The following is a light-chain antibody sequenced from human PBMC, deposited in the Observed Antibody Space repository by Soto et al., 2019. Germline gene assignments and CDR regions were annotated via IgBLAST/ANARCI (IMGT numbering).Light chain of an antibody. Sequence: EIVLTQSPATRSLSPGERATLSCRASQSVSNYLAWYQQKSGQAPRLLIYDASKRATGIPDRFSGSGSGTDFTLTITSLEPEDFAADYCQQYGSSGTFGQGTRLEIK. V-gene: IGKV3-11*01. CDR2: DAS. CDR1: QSVSNY. CDR3: QQYGSSGT. J-gene: IGKJ5*01.